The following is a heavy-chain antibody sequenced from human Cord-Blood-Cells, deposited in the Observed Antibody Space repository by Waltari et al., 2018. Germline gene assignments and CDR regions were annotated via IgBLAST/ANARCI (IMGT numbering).Heavy chain of an antibody. V-gene: IGHV3-23*01. CDR3: AKDFTFGGVIVDY. CDR2: ISGSGGSK. CDR1: GFTFSSYA. Sequence: EVQLLESGGGLVQPGGSLRLSCAASGFTFSSYAMSWVRQAPGKGLEWVSAISGSGGSKYYADSVKGRFTISRYNSKNTLYLQMNSLRAEDTAVYYCAKDFTFGGVIVDYWGQGTLVTVSS. D-gene: IGHD3-16*02. J-gene: IGHJ4*02.